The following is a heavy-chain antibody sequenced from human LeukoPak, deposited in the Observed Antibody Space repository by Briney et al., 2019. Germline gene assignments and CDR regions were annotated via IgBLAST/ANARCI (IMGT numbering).Heavy chain of an antibody. CDR1: GFTFSSYG. D-gene: IGHD6-19*01. Sequence: GGSLRLSCAASGFTFSSYGMHWVRQAPGKGLEWVAFIRYDGSNKYYADPVKGRFTISRDNSKNTLYLQMNSLRAEDTAVYYCAKDGLYSSLTNWFDPWGQGTLVTVSS. CDR3: AKDGLYSSLTNWFDP. J-gene: IGHJ5*02. CDR2: IRYDGSNK. V-gene: IGHV3-30*02.